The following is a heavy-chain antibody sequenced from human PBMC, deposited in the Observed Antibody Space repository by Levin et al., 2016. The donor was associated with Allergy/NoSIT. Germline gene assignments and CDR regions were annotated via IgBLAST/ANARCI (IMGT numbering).Heavy chain of an antibody. Sequence: WIRQPPGRGLEWIGEINHSGSTNYNPSLKSRVTISVDTSKNQFSLKLSSVTAADTAVYYCARQGVGSSWYFSPFRALWFDYWGQGTLVTVSS. CDR2: INHSGST. J-gene: IGHJ4*02. CDR3: ARQGVGSSWYFSPFRALWFDY. V-gene: IGHV4-34*01. D-gene: IGHD6-13*01.